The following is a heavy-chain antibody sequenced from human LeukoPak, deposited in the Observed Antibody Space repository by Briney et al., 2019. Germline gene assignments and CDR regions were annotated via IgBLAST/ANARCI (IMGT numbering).Heavy chain of an antibody. CDR1: GYTFTSYG. V-gene: IGHV1-18*01. J-gene: IGHJ3*02. CDR2: ISAYNGNT. Sequence: ASVKVSCKASGYTFTSYGISWVRQAPGQGLEWMGWISAYNGNTNYAQKLQGRVTMTTDTSTSTAYMELRSLRSDDTAVYYCARAPTYYYDSSGYSGDAFDIWGQGTMVTVPS. D-gene: IGHD3-22*01. CDR3: ARAPTYYYDSSGYSGDAFDI.